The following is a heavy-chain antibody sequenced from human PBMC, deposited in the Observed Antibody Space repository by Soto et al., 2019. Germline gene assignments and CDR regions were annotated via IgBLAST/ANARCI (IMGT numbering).Heavy chain of an antibody. D-gene: IGHD4-17*01. J-gene: IGHJ4*02. V-gene: IGHV3-33*01. CDR3: ARAGGTTVTGLWHFDS. Sequence: QVQLEESGGGVVQPGRSLRLSCEASGFTFNTYSMHWVRQPPGKGLEWLAAIWYDGTEKYYADSVKGRFIIPRDNSKKTLNLEMNNPRTEDTAVYYCARAGGTTVTGLWHFDSWGQGTLVTVSS. CDR2: IWYDGTEK. CDR1: GFTFNTYS.